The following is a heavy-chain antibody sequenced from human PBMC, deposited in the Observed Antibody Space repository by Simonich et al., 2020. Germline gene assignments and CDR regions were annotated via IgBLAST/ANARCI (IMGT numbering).Heavy chain of an antibody. V-gene: IGHV3-21*01. Sequence: VQLVESGGGVVQPGRSLSLSCAASGFTFSSYGMHWVRQAPGKGLECVSTSSSRSSYIYYADSVKGRFTSSRDNAKNSLYRQMNSLRAEDTAGYYCARARGDSSSWYFDYWGQGTLVTVSS. D-gene: IGHD6-13*01. J-gene: IGHJ4*02. CDR1: GFTFSSYG. CDR2: SSSRSSYI. CDR3: ARARGDSSSWYFDY.